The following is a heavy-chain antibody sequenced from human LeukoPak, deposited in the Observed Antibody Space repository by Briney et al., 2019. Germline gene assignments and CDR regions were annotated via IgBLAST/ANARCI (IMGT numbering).Heavy chain of an antibody. J-gene: IGHJ4*02. D-gene: IGHD5-18*01. V-gene: IGHV4-61*01. CDR2: IYYSGST. CDR3: ARDARGYSYGFYY. CDR1: GGSVSSGSYY. Sequence: SETLSLTCTVSGGSVSSGSYYWSWIRQPPGKGLEWIGYIYYSGSTNYNPSLKSRVTISVDTSKNQFSLKLSSVTAADTAVYHCARDARGYSYGFYYLLQETLVTVSS.